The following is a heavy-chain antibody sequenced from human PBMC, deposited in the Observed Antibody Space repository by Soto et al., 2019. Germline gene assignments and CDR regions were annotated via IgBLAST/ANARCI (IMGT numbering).Heavy chain of an antibody. CDR2: INHSGST. Sequence: SETLSLTCAVYGGSFSGYYLSWIRQPPGKGLEWIGEINHSGSTNYNPSLKSRVTISVDTSKNQFSLKLSSVTAADTAVYYCARDGGYCSSTSCRGVWFDPWGQGTLVTVSS. D-gene: IGHD2-2*03. V-gene: IGHV4-34*01. CDR1: GGSFSGYY. CDR3: ARDGGYCSSTSCRGVWFDP. J-gene: IGHJ5*02.